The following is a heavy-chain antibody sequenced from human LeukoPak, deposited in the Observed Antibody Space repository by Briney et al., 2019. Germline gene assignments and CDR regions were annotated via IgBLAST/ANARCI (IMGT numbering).Heavy chain of an antibody. CDR3: AKNGDRGAFCSGGTCYPYYYYYMDV. J-gene: IGHJ6*03. D-gene: IGHD2-15*01. V-gene: IGHV3-23*01. CDR1: GFTFGDYA. Sequence: GGSLRLSCTASGFTFGDYAMTWVRQAPGKGLEWVSAVSSTGGTTYYADSVKGRFTISRDNSKNTLFLQINSLRAEDTAVYYCAKNGDRGAFCSGGTCYPYYYYYMDVWGKGTTVTISS. CDR2: VSSTGGTT.